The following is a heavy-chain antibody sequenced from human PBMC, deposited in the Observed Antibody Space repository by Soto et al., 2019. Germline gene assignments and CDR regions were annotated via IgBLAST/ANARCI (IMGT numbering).Heavy chain of an antibody. Sequence: QVQLVQSGAEVKKPGASVKVSCKASGYTFTSYAMHWVRQAPGQRLEWMGWINAGNGNTKYSQKFQGRVTITRDTAASKAYMERSSVRAEDTAVYYCARDLGGWPDYWGQGTLVTVSS. CDR1: GYTFTSYA. V-gene: IGHV1-3*01. D-gene: IGHD2-15*01. CDR2: INAGNGNT. J-gene: IGHJ4*02. CDR3: ARDLGGWPDY.